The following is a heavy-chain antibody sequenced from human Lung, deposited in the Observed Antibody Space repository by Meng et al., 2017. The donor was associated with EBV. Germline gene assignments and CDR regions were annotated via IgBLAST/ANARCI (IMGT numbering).Heavy chain of an antibody. CDR2: TYYRSQWYN. Sequence: QLQQSGPGLVKPSXXPSLTCAISGDSVCSESAAWNWIRQSPSRGLEWLGRTYYRSQWYNAYAVSVKSRLTINPDTSKNQFSLQLNSVTPEDSAVYFCARWAHEESWFGPWGQGTLVNVSS. J-gene: IGHJ5*02. D-gene: IGHD5-24*01. V-gene: IGHV6-1*01. CDR3: ARWAHEESWFGP. CDR1: GDSVCSESAA.